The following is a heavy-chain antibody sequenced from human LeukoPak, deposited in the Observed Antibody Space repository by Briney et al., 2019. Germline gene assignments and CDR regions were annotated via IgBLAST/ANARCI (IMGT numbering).Heavy chain of an antibody. V-gene: IGHV3-23*01. CDR1: GFTFSSYA. Sequence: GGSLRLSCAASGFTFSSYAMSWVRQAPGKGLEWVSSISGSGGSTYYADSVKVRFTISRDNSKNTLYLLMNNLRAEDTAVYYCARASQRDYWGQGTLVTVSS. CDR3: ARASQRDY. J-gene: IGHJ4*02. CDR2: ISGSGGST.